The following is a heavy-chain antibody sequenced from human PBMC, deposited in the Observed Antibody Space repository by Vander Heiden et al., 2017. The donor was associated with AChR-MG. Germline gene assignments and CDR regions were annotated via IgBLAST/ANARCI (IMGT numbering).Heavy chain of an antibody. J-gene: IGHJ6*02. CDR3: LYRRNAYDWHGLDV. CDR1: GLSLTTGGVG. CDR2: VYWSGGH. V-gene: IGHV2-5*01. Sequence: QITLKESRPTLVKLTHILTLICTFSGLSLTTGGVGVGLVRQTPGKALEWLALVYWSGGHRYSPTLRNRLTITKDTSKIQVVLTVTNVDPVDSATYCCLYRRNAYDWHGLDVWGPGTTVAVSS. D-gene: IGHD5-12*01.